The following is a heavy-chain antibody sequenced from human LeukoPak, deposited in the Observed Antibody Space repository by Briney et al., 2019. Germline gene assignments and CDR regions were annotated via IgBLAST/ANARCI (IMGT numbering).Heavy chain of an antibody. CDR3: ARDPGRDGYTQFDY. D-gene: IGHD5-24*01. CDR2: IYSGGST. J-gene: IGHJ4*02. CDR1: GFTVSSNY. Sequence: GGSLRLSCAASGFTVSSNYMSWVRQAPGKGLGWVSVIYSGGSTYYADSVKGRFTISRDNSKNTLYLQMNSLRAEDTAVYYCARDPGRDGYTQFDYWGQGTLVTVSS. V-gene: IGHV3-66*02.